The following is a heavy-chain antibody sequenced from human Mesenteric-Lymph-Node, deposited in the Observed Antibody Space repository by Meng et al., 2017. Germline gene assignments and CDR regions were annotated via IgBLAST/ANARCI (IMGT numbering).Heavy chain of an antibody. CDR2: ITSSGSRM. CDR3: VRDGNDDGGNDPSFHH. CDR1: GFTFSSYE. D-gene: IGHD4-23*01. Sequence: GGSLRLSCAASGFTFSSYEMNWVRQAPGKGLEWVSFITSSGSRMYYADSVRGRFTISRDNAKNSLYLQMNSLRAEDTGVYYCVRDGNDDGGNDPSFHHWGQGTLVTVSS. V-gene: IGHV3-48*03. J-gene: IGHJ1*01.